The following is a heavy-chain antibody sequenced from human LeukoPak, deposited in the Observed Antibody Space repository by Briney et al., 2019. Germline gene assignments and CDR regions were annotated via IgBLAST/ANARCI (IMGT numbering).Heavy chain of an antibody. CDR1: GFTFTNYP. D-gene: IGHD3-10*01. V-gene: IGHV3-23*01. CDR2: ISANGRST. CDR3: AKVGGLGNYYPEY. Sequence: PGGSLRLSCAASGFTFTNYPMSWVRQTPGKGLEWISAISANGRSTYYADSVKGRFTISRDDSWNTLFLQMNSLRPEDTAIYYCAKVGGLGNYYPEYWGQGTLVTVSS. J-gene: IGHJ4*02.